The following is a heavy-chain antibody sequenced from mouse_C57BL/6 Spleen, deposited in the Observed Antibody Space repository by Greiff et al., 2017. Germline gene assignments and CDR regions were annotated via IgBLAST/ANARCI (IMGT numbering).Heavy chain of an antibody. Sequence: EVQRVESGGGLVKPGGSLKLSCAASGFTFSSYAMSWVRQTPEKRLEWVATISDGGSYTYYPDNVKGRFTISRDNAKNNLYLQMSHLKSEDTAMYYCARTPGGYYAMDYWGQGTSVTVSS. CDR3: ARTPGGYYAMDY. J-gene: IGHJ4*01. CDR2: ISDGGSYT. CDR1: GFTFSSYA. V-gene: IGHV5-4*01. D-gene: IGHD4-1*01.